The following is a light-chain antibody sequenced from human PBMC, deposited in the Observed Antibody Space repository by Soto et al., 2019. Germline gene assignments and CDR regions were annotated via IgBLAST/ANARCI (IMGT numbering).Light chain of an antibody. CDR2: DVN. Sequence: QSALTQPASVSGSPGQSITFSCTGTSSDVGNYDYVSWHQQHPGKAPKLIIYDVNNRPSGVPSRFSGSKSGNTASLIISGLQTEDEADYYCCAYSTSGTHVFGTGTKLTVL. CDR1: SSDVGNYDY. CDR3: CAYSTSGTHV. J-gene: IGLJ1*01. V-gene: IGLV2-14*03.